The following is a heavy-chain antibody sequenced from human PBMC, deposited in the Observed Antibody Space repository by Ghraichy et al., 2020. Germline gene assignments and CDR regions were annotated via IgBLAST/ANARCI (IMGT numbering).Heavy chain of an antibody. CDR2: IYWDDGK. D-gene: IGHD3-16*01. Sequence: SGPTLVKPTQALTLTCTFSGFSLSTHGVGVGWIRQPPGKTLEWLALIYWDDGKRYSPSLRSRLTITKDTSNNQVVLTLTGMDPVDTATYYCAHRGDVNARVVAFDIWGQGTMVTVSS. J-gene: IGHJ3*02. V-gene: IGHV2-5*02. CDR1: GFSLSTHGVG. CDR3: AHRGDVNARVVAFDI.